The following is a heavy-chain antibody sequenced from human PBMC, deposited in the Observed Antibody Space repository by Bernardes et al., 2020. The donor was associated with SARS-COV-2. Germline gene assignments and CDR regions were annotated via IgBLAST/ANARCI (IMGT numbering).Heavy chain of an antibody. Sequence: SLRLSCGASGFTFNSYGMHWVRRAPGKGLEWVAVIWYDGSTKYHADSVKGRFTISRDNSQNTLYLQMNSLRVEDTAVYYCVRRFCAVSAACGNFYGMGVWGQGTTATVSS. V-gene: IGHV3-33*01. D-gene: IGHD2-21*01. CDR3: VRRFCAVSAACGNFYGMGV. CDR1: GFTFNSYG. CDR2: IWYDGSTK. J-gene: IGHJ6*02.